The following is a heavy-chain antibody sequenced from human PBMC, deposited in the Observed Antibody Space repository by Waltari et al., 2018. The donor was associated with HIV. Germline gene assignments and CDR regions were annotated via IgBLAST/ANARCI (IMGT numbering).Heavy chain of an antibody. CDR2: ISSSSSTI. CDR3: ANMGGYYYDSSGYYYDFDY. V-gene: IGHV3-48*01. CDR1: GFTFRSHS. D-gene: IGHD3-22*01. Sequence: EVQLVESGGGLVQPGGSLRLSCAASGFTFRSHSMNWVRQAPGKGLEWVSYISSSSSTIYYADSVKGRFAISRDNAKNSLYLQMNSLRAEDTAVYYCANMGGYYYDSSGYYYDFDYWGQGTLVTVSS. J-gene: IGHJ4*02.